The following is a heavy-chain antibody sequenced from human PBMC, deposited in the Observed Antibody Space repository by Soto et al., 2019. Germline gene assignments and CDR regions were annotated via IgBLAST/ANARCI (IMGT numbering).Heavy chain of an antibody. CDR1: GGTFSSYT. CDR3: ATDGWSHAFDI. J-gene: IGHJ3*02. V-gene: IGHV1-24*01. D-gene: IGHD2-2*03. Sequence: ASVKVSCKASGGTFSSYTISWVRQAPGKGLEWMGGFDPEDGETIYAQKFQGRVTMTEDTSTDTAYMELSSLRSEDTAVYYCATDGWSHAFDIWGQGTMVTVSS. CDR2: FDPEDGET.